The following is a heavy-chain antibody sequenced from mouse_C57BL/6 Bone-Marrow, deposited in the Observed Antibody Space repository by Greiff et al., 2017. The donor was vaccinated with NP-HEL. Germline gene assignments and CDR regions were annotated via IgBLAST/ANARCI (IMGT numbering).Heavy chain of an antibody. Sequence: EVKLMESGGGLVQSGRSLRLSCATSGFTFSDFYMEWVRQAPGKGLEWIAARRNKANDYTTEYSASVKGRFIVSRDTSQSILYLQMNALRAEDTAIYYCARGIYYYGSSYWWYFDVWGTGTTVTVSS. CDR2: RRNKANDYTT. D-gene: IGHD1-1*01. CDR1: GFTFSDFY. CDR3: ARGIYYYGSSYWWYFDV. J-gene: IGHJ1*03. V-gene: IGHV7-1*01.